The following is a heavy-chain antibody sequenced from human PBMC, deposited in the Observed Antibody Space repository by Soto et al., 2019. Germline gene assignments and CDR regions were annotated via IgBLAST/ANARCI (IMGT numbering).Heavy chain of an antibody. D-gene: IGHD1-26*01. CDR3: ARDRSGSPREAYYFDY. V-gene: IGHV1-69*06. J-gene: IGHJ4*02. Sequence: SVKVSCKASGGTFSSYAISWVRQAPGQGLEWMGGIIPIFGTANYAQKFQGRVTITADKSTSTAYMELSSLRSEDTAVYYCARDRSGSPREAYYFDYWGQGTLVTVSS. CDR1: GGTFSSYA. CDR2: IIPIFGTA.